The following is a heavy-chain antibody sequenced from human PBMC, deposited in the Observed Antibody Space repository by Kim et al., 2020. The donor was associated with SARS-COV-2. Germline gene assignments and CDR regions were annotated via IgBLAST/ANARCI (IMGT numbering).Heavy chain of an antibody. J-gene: IGHJ5*02. CDR3: ARERPYYYGSGNNWFDP. D-gene: IGHD3-10*01. V-gene: IGHV4-31*03. CDR2: IYYSGST. Sequence: SETLSLTCTVSGGSISSGGYYWSWIRQHPGKGLEWIGYIYYSGSTYYNPSLKSRVTISVDTSKNQFSLKLSSVTAADTAVYYCARERPYYYGSGNNWFDPWGQGTLVTVSS. CDR1: GGSISSGGYY.